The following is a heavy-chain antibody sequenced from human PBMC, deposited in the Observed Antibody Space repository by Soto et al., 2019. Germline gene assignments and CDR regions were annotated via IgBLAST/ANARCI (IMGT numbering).Heavy chain of an antibody. CDR3: ARDGLAGAFVY. CDR1: GYKFSSYA. V-gene: IGHV1-3*02. Sequence: ASVKVSCKASGYKFSSYAIHWLRQAHGQRLEWMGWSNAGNGNTKYSVDFQGRVTMTRDTSASTAYMELSSLRSEDMAVYYCARDGLAGAFVYWGQGTLVTVSS. CDR2: SNAGNGNT. J-gene: IGHJ4*02. D-gene: IGHD6-19*01.